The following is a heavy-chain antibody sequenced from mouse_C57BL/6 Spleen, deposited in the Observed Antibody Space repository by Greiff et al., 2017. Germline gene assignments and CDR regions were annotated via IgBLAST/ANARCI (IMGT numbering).Heavy chain of an antibody. CDR2: INYDGSST. CDR1: GFTFSDYY. Sequence: EVHLVESEGGLVQPGSSMKLSCTAPGFTFSDYYLAWVRQVPEKGLEWVANINYDGSSTYYLDSLKSRFIISRDNAKNILYLQMSSLKSENTATYYCARDRTGTWYFDVWGTGTTVTVSS. D-gene: IGHD4-1*01. CDR3: ARDRTGTWYFDV. V-gene: IGHV5-16*01. J-gene: IGHJ1*03.